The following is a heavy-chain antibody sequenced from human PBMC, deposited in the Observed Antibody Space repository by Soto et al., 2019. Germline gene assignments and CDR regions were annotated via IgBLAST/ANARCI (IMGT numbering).Heavy chain of an antibody. D-gene: IGHD6-19*01. V-gene: IGHV4-59*08. CDR1: GGSISRYY. Sequence: QVQLQESGPGLVKPSETLSLTCTVSGGSISRYYWSWIRQPPGKGLEWIGFIYYSGRTNNNPSLKSRVTISVDTSKNQFSLKLSSVTAADTAVYYCAGHDSSVWGNWFDPWGQGTLVTVSS. CDR3: AGHDSSVWGNWFDP. CDR2: IYYSGRT. J-gene: IGHJ5*02.